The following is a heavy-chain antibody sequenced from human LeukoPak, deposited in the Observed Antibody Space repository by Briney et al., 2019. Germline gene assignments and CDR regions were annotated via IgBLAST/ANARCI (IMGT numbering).Heavy chain of an antibody. V-gene: IGHV3-48*01. Sequence: GGSLRLSCAASGFTFSSYSMNWVRQAPGKGLEWVSYISSSSSTIYYADSVKGRFTISRDNAKNSLYLQMNSLRAEDTAVYYCARDSPRRYSSGWYGLDAFDIWGQGTMVTVSS. CDR2: ISSSSSTI. J-gene: IGHJ3*02. CDR1: GFTFSSYS. D-gene: IGHD6-19*01. CDR3: ARDSPRRYSSGWYGLDAFDI.